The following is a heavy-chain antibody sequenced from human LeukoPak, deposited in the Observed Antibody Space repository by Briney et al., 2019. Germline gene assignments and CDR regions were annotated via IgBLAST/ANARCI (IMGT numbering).Heavy chain of an antibody. D-gene: IGHD3-22*01. CDR1: GFTFSNYW. CDR2: IRYDGSNK. CDR3: AKDRTVVVIRSDYFDY. J-gene: IGHJ4*02. V-gene: IGHV3-30*02. Sequence: PGGSLRLSCGASGFTFSNYWMSWVRQVPGKGLEWVAFIRYDGSNKYYADSVKGRFTISRDNSKNTLYLQMNSLRAEDTAVYYCAKDRTVVVIRSDYFDYWGQGTLVTVSS.